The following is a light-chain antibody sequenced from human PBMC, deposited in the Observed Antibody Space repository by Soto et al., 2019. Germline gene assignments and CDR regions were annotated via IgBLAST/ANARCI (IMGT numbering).Light chain of an antibody. V-gene: IGKV3-20*01. Sequence: EIVLTQYQGSLSLAPGERATLSCRASQSVSSNYLAWYKQKPGQAPRLLIYGASSMATGIPDRFSGSVSGTEFTLTISRLEPEEFAVYYCQQYGSSYSFGQGTKLEIK. J-gene: IGKJ2*01. CDR3: QQYGSSYS. CDR2: GAS. CDR1: QSVSSNY.